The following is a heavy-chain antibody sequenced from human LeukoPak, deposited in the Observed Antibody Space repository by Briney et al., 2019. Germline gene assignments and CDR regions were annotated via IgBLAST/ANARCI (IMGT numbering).Heavy chain of an antibody. CDR3: ARPRSLYGDYFSY. J-gene: IGHJ4*02. D-gene: IGHD4-17*01. V-gene: IGHV4-34*01. CDR2: INHSGST. CDR1: GGSFSGYY. Sequence: SETLSLTCAVYGGSFSGYYWSWIRQPPGKGLEWIGEINHSGSTNYNPSLKSRVTISVDTSKNQFSLKLSSVTAADTAVYYCARPRSLYGDYFSYWGQGTVVTVSS.